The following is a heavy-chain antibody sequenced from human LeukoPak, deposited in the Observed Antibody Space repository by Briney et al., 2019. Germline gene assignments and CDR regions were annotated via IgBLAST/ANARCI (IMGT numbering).Heavy chain of an antibody. Sequence: KPSVTLSLTCAVYGGSFSGYYWSWIRQPPGKGLEWIGEINHSGSTNYNPSLKSRVTISVDTSKNQFSLKLSSVTAADTAVYYCARDGGRERRFRYWAQGTLVAVSS. CDR1: GGSFSGYY. V-gene: IGHV4-34*01. CDR3: ARDGGRERRFRY. J-gene: IGHJ4*02. D-gene: IGHD1-1*01. CDR2: INHSGST.